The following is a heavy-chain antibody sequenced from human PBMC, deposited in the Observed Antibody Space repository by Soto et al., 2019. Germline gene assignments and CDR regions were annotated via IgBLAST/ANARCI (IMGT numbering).Heavy chain of an antibody. Sequence: QVQLVQSGAEVKKPGSSVKVSCKASGGTFSSYAISWVRQAPGQGLEWMGGIIPIFGTANYAQKFQGRVTITADESTSTAYMELSSLRSEDTAVYYCARAPLHQDIVVVVAATLYNWFDPWGQGTLVTVSS. D-gene: IGHD2-15*01. V-gene: IGHV1-69*12. CDR3: ARAPLHQDIVVVVAATLYNWFDP. J-gene: IGHJ5*02. CDR1: GGTFSSYA. CDR2: IIPIFGTA.